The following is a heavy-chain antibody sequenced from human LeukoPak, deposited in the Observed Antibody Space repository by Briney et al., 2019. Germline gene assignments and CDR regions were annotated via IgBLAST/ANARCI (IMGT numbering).Heavy chain of an antibody. Sequence: GGSLRLSCAASGFTFSSYGMHWVRQAPGKGLEWVAVIWYDGSSKYYADSVKGRFTISRDNSKNTLYLQMNSLRAEDTAVYYCAKDGPVGALDYWGQGTLVTVSS. J-gene: IGHJ4*02. CDR2: IWYDGSSK. CDR1: GFTFSSYG. CDR3: AKDGPVGALDY. D-gene: IGHD1-26*01. V-gene: IGHV3-33*06.